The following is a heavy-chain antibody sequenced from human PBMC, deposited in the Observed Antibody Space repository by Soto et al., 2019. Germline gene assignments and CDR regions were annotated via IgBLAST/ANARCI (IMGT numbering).Heavy chain of an antibody. V-gene: IGHV1-18*01. CDR2: ISPYNGKT. Sequence: QGQLVQSGGEVKKPGASVKVSCKASGYTFSSYDCNWVRQAPGQGLEWMGWISPYNGKTNYAQKFQGRVTMTTDTSTTTAYMELRNLRSDDTAVYYCAKDFSSRPAKSYGSGKRKLGAFDIWGQGTMVTVSP. CDR3: AKDFSSRPAKSYGSGKRKLGAFDI. CDR1: GYTFSSYD. J-gene: IGHJ3*02. D-gene: IGHD3-10*01.